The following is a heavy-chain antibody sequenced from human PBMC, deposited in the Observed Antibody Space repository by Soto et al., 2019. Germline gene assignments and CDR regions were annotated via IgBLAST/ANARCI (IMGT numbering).Heavy chain of an antibody. CDR2: IGSRTSDI. V-gene: IGHV3-21*01. CDR3: VRDYYDTSGYPNTFDM. Sequence: VGSPRLSCAASGFTLSRHTMNWVRQAPGKGLEWVSFIGSRTSDIYYADSVKGRFTISRDNAKNSLYLDLTRLRAEDTAVYFCVRDYYDTSGYPNTFDMWGQGTMVTVSS. J-gene: IGHJ3*02. D-gene: IGHD3-22*01. CDR1: GFTLSRHT.